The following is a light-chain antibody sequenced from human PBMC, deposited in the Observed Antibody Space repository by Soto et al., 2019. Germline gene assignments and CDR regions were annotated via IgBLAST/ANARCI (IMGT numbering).Light chain of an antibody. CDR1: QYITIY. CDR3: PQRADWPIT. J-gene: IGKJ5*01. V-gene: IGKV3-11*01. Sequence: EIVLTQSPATLSLSPGERATLSCRASQYITIYLAWYQQKPGQAPRLLIYDASNRATGIPARFSGSGSGTDFTLTISSLEPDDFAVYYCPQRADWPITFGQGTRLEIK. CDR2: DAS.